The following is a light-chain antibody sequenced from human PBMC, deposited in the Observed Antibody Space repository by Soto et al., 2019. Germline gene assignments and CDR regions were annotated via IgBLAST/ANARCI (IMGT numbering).Light chain of an antibody. Sequence: EIVLTQSPGALSLSPGERATLSCRASQSVTGNYIAWYQQKPGQAPRLLISGASDRATGVPDRFSASGSGTDFTLTISRLGPEDSTMYFCQVFGSSPLFTFGPGTKVEI. CDR3: QVFGSSPLFT. CDR2: GAS. V-gene: IGKV3-20*01. J-gene: IGKJ3*01. CDR1: QSVTGNY.